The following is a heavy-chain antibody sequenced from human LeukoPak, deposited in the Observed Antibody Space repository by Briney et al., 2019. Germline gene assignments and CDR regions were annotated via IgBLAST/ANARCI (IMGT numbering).Heavy chain of an antibody. CDR2: VYYTGGT. J-gene: IGHJ3*02. Sequence: PSETLSLTCTVSGGSISSYYWSWVRQPPGKGLEWIGFVYYTGGTNYSPSLKSRVTISVDTSKNQFSLKLSSVTAADTAVYYCARGGRSAGLDAFDIWGQGTMVTVSS. CDR3: ARGGRSAGLDAFDI. D-gene: IGHD6-25*01. V-gene: IGHV4-59*01. CDR1: GGSISSYY.